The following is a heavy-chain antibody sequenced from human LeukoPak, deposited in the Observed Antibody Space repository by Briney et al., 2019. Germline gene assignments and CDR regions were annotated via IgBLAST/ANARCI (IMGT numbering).Heavy chain of an antibody. V-gene: IGHV4-61*01. CDR3: ARFTYYYDSSGYIFDY. Sequence: KSSETLSLTCTVSGGSVSSGSYYWSWLRQPPGKGLEWIGYIYYSGSTNYNPSLKSRVTISVDTSKNQFSLKLSSVTAADTAVYYCARFTYYYDSSGYIFDYWGQGTLVTVSS. CDR2: IYYSGST. CDR1: GGSVSSGSYY. D-gene: IGHD3-22*01. J-gene: IGHJ4*02.